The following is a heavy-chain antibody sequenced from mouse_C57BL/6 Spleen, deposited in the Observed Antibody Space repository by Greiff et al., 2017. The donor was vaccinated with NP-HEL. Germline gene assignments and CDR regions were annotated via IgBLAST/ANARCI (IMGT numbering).Heavy chain of an antibody. J-gene: IGHJ2*01. CDR2: IYPGDGDT. V-gene: IGHV1-82*01. Sequence: VQLQQSGPELVKPGASVKISCKASGYAFSSSWMNWVKQRPGKGLEWIGRIYPGDGDTNYNGKFKGKATLTADKSSSTAYMQLSSLTSEDSAVYFCARVSNYWYFDYWGQGTTLTVSS. CDR3: ARVSNYWYFDY. D-gene: IGHD2-5*01. CDR1: GYAFSSSW.